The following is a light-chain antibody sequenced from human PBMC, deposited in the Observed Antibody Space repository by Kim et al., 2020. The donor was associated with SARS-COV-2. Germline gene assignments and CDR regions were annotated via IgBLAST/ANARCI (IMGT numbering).Light chain of an antibody. V-gene: IGKV1-8*01. Sequence: ASKGDRVTITCRASQGISSYLAWYQQKPGKAPKLLIYDASNLQSGVPSRFSGSGSGTDFTLTISCLQSEDFATYYCQQYDTYPWTFGGGTKVDIK. CDR2: DAS. CDR1: QGISSY. CDR3: QQYDTYPWT. J-gene: IGKJ4*02.